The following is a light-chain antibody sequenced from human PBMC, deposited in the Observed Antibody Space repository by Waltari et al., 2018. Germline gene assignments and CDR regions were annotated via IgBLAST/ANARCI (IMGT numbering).Light chain of an antibody. Sequence: QSVLTQPPSVSGAPGQRVTLSCPWSGPNIGAGYAVPWYQQLPRAAPKLLIYGSTSRPLGVPDRFFGSTSGTSASLAITGLQAEDEADYYCQSYDTSLRVVFGGGTKLTVL. CDR2: GST. V-gene: IGLV1-40*01. CDR1: GPNIGAGYA. J-gene: IGLJ2*01. CDR3: QSYDTSLRVV.